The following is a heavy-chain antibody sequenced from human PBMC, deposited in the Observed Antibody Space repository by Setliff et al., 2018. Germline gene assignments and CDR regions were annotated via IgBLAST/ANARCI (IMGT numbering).Heavy chain of an antibody. CDR1: GGSFSSYY. J-gene: IGHJ6*04. CDR3: ARLRKAVDGINFPRYMDV. D-gene: IGHD6-19*01. V-gene: IGHV4-34*01. CDR2: IDYTGNT. Sequence: PSETLSLTCAVYGGSFSSYYWNWIRQPPGKGLEWIGSIDYTGNTWHNPSLKSRVTISVDTSKNQFSLNLSSVTAADTAVYYCARLRKAVDGINFPRYMDVWGKGTTVTVSS.